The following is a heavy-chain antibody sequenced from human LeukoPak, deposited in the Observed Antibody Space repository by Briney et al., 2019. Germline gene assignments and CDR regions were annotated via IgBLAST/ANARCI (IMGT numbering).Heavy chain of an antibody. CDR1: GFTFRNYA. CDR2: ITDSGGTT. Sequence: GGSLRLSCAASGFTFRNYAMSWVRQAPGKGLEWVSVITDSGGTTFYADSVKGRFTISRDNSKNTLYLQMNSLSAEDSAIYYCAKLWRGSYPRHFDYWGQGALVTVSS. V-gene: IGHV3-23*01. J-gene: IGHJ4*02. D-gene: IGHD1-26*01. CDR3: AKLWRGSYPRHFDY.